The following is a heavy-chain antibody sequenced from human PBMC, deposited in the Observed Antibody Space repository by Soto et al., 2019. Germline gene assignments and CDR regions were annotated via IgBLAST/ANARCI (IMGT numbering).Heavy chain of an antibody. D-gene: IGHD4-17*01. CDR2: IGDNGVSK. Sequence: EVQLLESGGGLVQPGGSLTLSCAASGFTFSSCAMSWVRQAPGKGLEWVSAIGDNGVSKYYADSVKGRFTISRDNSKNTLYLQMNSRRADDTAVYYCATYRQTTVTSEFWGQGALVTVSS. V-gene: IGHV3-23*01. J-gene: IGHJ4*02. CDR1: GFTFSSCA. CDR3: ATYRQTTVTSEF.